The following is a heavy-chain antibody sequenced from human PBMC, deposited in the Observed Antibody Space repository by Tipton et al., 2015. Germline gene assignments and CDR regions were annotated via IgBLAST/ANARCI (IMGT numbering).Heavy chain of an antibody. CDR2: ISGSGNSE. Sequence: SLRLSCAASGFTFTTYAMSWVRQAPGKGLEWVSGISGSGNSEYYADSVKGRFTISRDKSKNTLYLQMNSLRAEDTALYYCAKGFYFDILTGYYKRYYFDFWGQGTLVTVSS. D-gene: IGHD3-9*01. V-gene: IGHV3-23*01. CDR3: AKGFYFDILTGYYKRYYFDF. CDR1: GFTFTTYA. J-gene: IGHJ4*02.